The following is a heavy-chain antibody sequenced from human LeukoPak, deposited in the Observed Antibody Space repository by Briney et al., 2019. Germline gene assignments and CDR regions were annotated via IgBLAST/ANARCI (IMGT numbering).Heavy chain of an antibody. D-gene: IGHD3-16*01. J-gene: IGHJ5*02. CDR2: IYDRVST. Sequence: SETLSLTCSVSGASISIDHWSWIRQPPGKGLEWIGYIYDRVSTNENPSLKSRVTISVDTSKNQFSLKLSYVTAADTAVYYCARGGAGGVTAHRRGWFDPWGQGTLVSVSS. CDR1: GASISIDH. CDR3: ARGGAGGVTAHRRGWFDP. V-gene: IGHV4-59*12.